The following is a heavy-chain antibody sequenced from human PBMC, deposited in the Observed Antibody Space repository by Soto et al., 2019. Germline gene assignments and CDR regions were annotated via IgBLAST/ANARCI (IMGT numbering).Heavy chain of an antibody. Sequence: EVQLVESGGGLVQPGGSLRLSCAASGFTFSSYWMHWVRQTPGKGLVWVSRINSDESSTSYADSVKGRFTTSRDNAKNTLYLQMNSLRAEDTAVYYCAREKINYLGMAVWGQGTTVTFSS. CDR2: INSDESST. V-gene: IGHV3-74*01. J-gene: IGHJ6*02. CDR3: AREKINYLGMAV. CDR1: GFTFSSYW.